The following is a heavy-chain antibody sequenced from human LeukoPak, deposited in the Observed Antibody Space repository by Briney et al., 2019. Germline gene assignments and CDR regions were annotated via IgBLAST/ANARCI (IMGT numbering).Heavy chain of an antibody. CDR1: GFTFSSYW. V-gene: IGHV3-7*01. CDR3: ARDDYQLGSYYYGMDV. J-gene: IGHJ6*02. Sequence: GGSLRLSYAASGFTFSSYWMTWVRQAPGKGLEWVANIKPDGSDKYYVGSVKGRFTISRDNAKNSLYLQMNSLRAEDTALYFCARDDYQLGSYYYGMDVWGQGTTVTVSS. D-gene: IGHD7-27*01. CDR2: IKPDGSDK.